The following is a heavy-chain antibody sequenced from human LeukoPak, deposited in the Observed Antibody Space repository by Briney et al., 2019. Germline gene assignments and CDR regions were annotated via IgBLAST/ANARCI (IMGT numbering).Heavy chain of an antibody. CDR1: GYTFTSYG. Sequence: ASVKVSCKVSGYTFTSYGISWVRQAPGQGLEWMGWISAYNGNTNYAQKLRGRVTMTTDTSTSTAYMELRSLRSDDTAVYYCARFGGGPNSNYYYYGMDVWGQGTTVTVSS. J-gene: IGHJ6*02. CDR3: ARFGGGPNSNYYYYGMDV. V-gene: IGHV1-18*01. CDR2: ISAYNGNT. D-gene: IGHD3-16*01.